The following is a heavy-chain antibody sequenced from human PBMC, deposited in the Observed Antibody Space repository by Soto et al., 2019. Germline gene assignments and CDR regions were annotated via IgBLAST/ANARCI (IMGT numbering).Heavy chain of an antibody. CDR3: ARDSGVYDYVWGSYRHRRWFDT. CDR1: GGSISSGGYY. V-gene: IGHV4-31*03. CDR2: IYYSGST. Sequence: SETLSLTCTVSGGSISSGGYYWSWIRQHPGKGLEWIGYIYYSGSTYYNPSLKSRVTISVDTSKNQFSLKLSSVTAADTAGYYCARDSGVYDYVWGSYRHRRWFDTWGQGTPVPVSS. D-gene: IGHD3-16*02. J-gene: IGHJ5*02.